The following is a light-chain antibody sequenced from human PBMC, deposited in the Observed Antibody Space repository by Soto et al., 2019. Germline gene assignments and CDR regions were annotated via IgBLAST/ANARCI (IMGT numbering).Light chain of an antibody. V-gene: IGLV2-14*01. CDR2: EVN. CDR3: SSYTSSSTWV. Sequence: QSVLTQPASVSGSPGQSITISCTGTSSDVGGYNYVSWYQQHPGKAPKLMIYEVNNRPSGVSNRFSGSTSGNTASLTISGLQAEDEADYYCSSYTSSSTWVFGGGTKLTVL. CDR1: SSDVGGYNY. J-gene: IGLJ3*02.